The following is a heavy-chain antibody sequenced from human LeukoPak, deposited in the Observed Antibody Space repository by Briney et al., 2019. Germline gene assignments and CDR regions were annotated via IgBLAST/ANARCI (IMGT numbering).Heavy chain of an antibody. J-gene: IGHJ5*02. Sequence: PSETLSLTCAVYGGSFSGYYWSWIRQPPGKGLEWIREINHSGSTNYNPSLKSRVTISVDTSKNQFSLKLSSVTAADTAVYYCARGRASWDIVVVPAGWSWFDPWGQGTLVTVSS. V-gene: IGHV4-34*01. D-gene: IGHD2-2*01. CDR1: GGSFSGYY. CDR2: INHSGST. CDR3: ARGRASWDIVVVPAGWSWFDP.